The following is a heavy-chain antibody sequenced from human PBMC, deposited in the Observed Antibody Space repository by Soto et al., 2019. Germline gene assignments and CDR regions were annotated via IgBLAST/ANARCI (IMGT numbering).Heavy chain of an antibody. V-gene: IGHV4-59*12. CDR3: ARESTFGVVTVFAY. Sequence: GKGLEWVGYVYYNGSTNYNPSLKSRVTISVDRSKNQFSLKLRSVTAADTAVYYCARESTFGVVTVFAYRVMGSPVPVSP. CDR2: VYYNGST. D-gene: IGHD3-16*01. J-gene: IGHJ4*02.